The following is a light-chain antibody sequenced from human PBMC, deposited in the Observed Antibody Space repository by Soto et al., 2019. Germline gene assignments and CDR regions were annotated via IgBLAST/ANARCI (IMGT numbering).Light chain of an antibody. CDR2: LGS. J-gene: IGKJ5*01. CDR1: QSLLHRDGYYY. Sequence: IVVTQSPLSLPVTPGEPASISCRSSQSLLHRDGYYYLEWYLQKPGQSPQLLIYLGSHRASGVHERFSGSGSGTDFTLKITRVEAEDVGVYYCMQGLQTPMITFGQGTRLEIK. CDR3: MQGLQTPMIT. V-gene: IGKV2-28*01.